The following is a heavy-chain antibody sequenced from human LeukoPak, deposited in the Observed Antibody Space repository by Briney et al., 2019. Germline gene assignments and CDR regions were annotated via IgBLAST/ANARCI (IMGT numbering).Heavy chain of an antibody. CDR2: IHYSGST. J-gene: IGHJ4*02. V-gene: IGHV4-59*08. D-gene: IGHD3-3*01. Sequence: SETLSLTCTVSGASISSYFWSWIRQPPGKGLEWIGYIHYSGSTNYNPSLKSRVTISVDTSKNQFSLKLSSVTAADTAVYYCARHSTFFGVVIIKGRVRGPFDYWGQGTLVTVSS. CDR1: GASISSYF. CDR3: ARHSTFFGVVIIKGRVRGPFDY.